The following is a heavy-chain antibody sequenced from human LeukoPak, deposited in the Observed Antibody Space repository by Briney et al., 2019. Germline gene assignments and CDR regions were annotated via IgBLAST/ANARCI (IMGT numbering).Heavy chain of an antibody. CDR1: GFTLSTYS. Sequence: GGSLRLSCAASGFTLSTYSLNWVRQAPGKGLEWVSSITSSSAYISYADSVKGRFTISRDNSKNSLYLQMNSLRADDTAMYYCARGEDYNSPFCFWGQGTLVTGSS. J-gene: IGHJ1*01. D-gene: IGHD5-24*01. CDR3: ARGEDYNSPFCF. V-gene: IGHV3-21*01. CDR2: ITSSSAYI.